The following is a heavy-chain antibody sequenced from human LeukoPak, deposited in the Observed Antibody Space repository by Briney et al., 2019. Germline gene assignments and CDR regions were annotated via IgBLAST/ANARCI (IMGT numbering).Heavy chain of an antibody. V-gene: IGHV4-39*01. J-gene: IGHJ4*02. D-gene: IGHD7-27*01. CDR2: IYYSGYT. CDR1: GFTVSSHV. CDR3: ARLDWGSGGSGSFDY. Sequence: GSLRLSCAASGFTVSSHVMSWVRQPPGKGLEWIGNIYYSGYTYYNPSLKSRVTISVDTSKNQLSLKLTSVTAADTAVYYCARLDWGSGGSGSFDYWGQGTLVTVSS.